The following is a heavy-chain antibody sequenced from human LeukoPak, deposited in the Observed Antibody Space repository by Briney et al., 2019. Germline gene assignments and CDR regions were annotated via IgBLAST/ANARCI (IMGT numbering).Heavy chain of an antibody. V-gene: IGHV1-18*01. CDR1: GYTFISYG. CDR3: ARGAHYDSSGYFGY. D-gene: IGHD3-22*01. J-gene: IGHJ4*02. Sequence: ASVKVSCKASGYTFISYGISWVRQAPGQGLDWMGWISAYNGNTKYAQKLQGRVTMTTDTSTSTAYMELRSLRSDDTAVYYCARGAHYDSSGYFGYWGQGTLVTVSS. CDR2: ISAYNGNT.